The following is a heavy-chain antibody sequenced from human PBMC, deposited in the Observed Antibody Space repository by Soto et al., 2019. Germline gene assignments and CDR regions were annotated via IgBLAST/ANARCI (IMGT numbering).Heavy chain of an antibody. CDR3: AHSLIGYYYDSSGSNWFDP. CDR2: IYWDDVK. V-gene: IGHV2-5*02. D-gene: IGHD3-22*01. Sequence: QITLKESGPPLVKPTQTLTLTCTFSGFSLSTSGVGVGWIRQPPGKALEWLALIYWDDVKRYSPSLKSRLTITKDTSKNQVVLTMTNMDPVDTATYYCAHSLIGYYYDSSGSNWFDPWGQGTLVTVSS. J-gene: IGHJ5*02. CDR1: GFSLSTSGVG.